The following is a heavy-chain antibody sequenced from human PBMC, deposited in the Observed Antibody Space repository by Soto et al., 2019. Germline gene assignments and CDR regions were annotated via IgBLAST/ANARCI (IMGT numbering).Heavy chain of an antibody. Sequence: VQVLESGGDLVQPGGSLRLSCAASGFTFTGYSMSWVRQAPGKGLEWVSGISGTGYNTYYADTVQGRFTISRDNSKNTLYLKMDSLRAEDTDLYYCARSLGDHWDEYYFDYWGQGTLVTVSS. CDR2: ISGTGYNT. V-gene: IGHV3-23*01. D-gene: IGHD1-1*01. J-gene: IGHJ4*02. CDR1: GFTFTGYS. CDR3: ARSLGDHWDEYYFDY.